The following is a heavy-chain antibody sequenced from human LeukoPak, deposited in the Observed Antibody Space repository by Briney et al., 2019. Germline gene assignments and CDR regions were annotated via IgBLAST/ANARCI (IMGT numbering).Heavy chain of an antibody. D-gene: IGHD5-12*01. V-gene: IGHV1-2*02. Sequence: RASVKVSCKSSGYTFSDYYMHWVRQAPGQGLEWMGWINPDTGDTNFAQRFQGRVTMTRDTSINTAYMELSSQTSDDTAVYYCAFLARTGARDWGQGTLVTVSS. CDR2: INPDTGDT. J-gene: IGHJ4*02. CDR3: AFLARTGARD. CDR1: GYTFSDYY.